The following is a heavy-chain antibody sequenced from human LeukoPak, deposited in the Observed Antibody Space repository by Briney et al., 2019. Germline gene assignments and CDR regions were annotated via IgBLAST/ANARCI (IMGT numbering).Heavy chain of an antibody. V-gene: IGHV3-23*01. CDR3: AKAIVGATIGRDY. CDR1: GFTFSSYA. D-gene: IGHD1-26*01. CDR2: ISGSGGST. J-gene: IGHJ4*02. Sequence: GGSLRLSCAASGFTFSSYAMSWVRQAPGKGLEWVSAISGSGGSTYYADSVKGRFAISRDNSKNTLYLQMNSLRAEDTAVYYCAKAIVGATIGRDYWGQGTLVTVSS.